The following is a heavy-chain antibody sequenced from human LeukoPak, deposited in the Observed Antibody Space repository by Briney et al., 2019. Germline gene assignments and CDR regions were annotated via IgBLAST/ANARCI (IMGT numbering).Heavy chain of an antibody. J-gene: IGHJ4*02. D-gene: IGHD1-20*01. CDR3: ARPKSKYNWNDGAFDY. CDR2: ISAYNGNT. V-gene: IGHV1-18*01. CDR1: GYTFTSYG. Sequence: GASVKVSCKASGYTFTSYGISWVRQAPGQGLEWMGWISAYNGNTNYAQKLQGRVTMTTDTSTSTAYMELRSLRSDDTAVYYCARPKSKYNWNDGAFDYWGQGTLVTVSS.